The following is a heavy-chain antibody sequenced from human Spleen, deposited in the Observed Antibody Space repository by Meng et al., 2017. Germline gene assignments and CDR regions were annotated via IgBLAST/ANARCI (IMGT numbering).Heavy chain of an antibody. CDR3: TKDTRGGSGSYSWGTFDV. V-gene: IGHV3-73*01. Sequence: GESLKISCAASDFTFSYSDVHWVRQASGKGLEWVGRIGTEVNRYATEYAASVKGRFTISRDNSKNTLYLQMSSLRVEDTAIYYCTKDTRGGSGSYSWGTFDVWGQGTMVTVSS. CDR1: DFTFSYSD. D-gene: IGHD3-10*01. CDR2: IGTEVNRYAT. J-gene: IGHJ3*01.